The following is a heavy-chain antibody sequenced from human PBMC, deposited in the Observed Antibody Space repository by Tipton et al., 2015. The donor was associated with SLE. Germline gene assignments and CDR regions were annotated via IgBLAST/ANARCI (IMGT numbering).Heavy chain of an antibody. CDR1: GFTFSTSA. Sequence: SLRLSCAASGFTFSTSAMHWVRQAPGKGLGWVAFLRADGSTKDYADSVKGRFTISRDNSKNTLYRQMTRLRVEDTAVYYCAGGTGAYFDHWGQGTLVPVSS. CDR3: AGGTGAYFDH. CDR2: LRADGSTK. D-gene: IGHD3-16*01. V-gene: IGHV3-30*02. J-gene: IGHJ4*02.